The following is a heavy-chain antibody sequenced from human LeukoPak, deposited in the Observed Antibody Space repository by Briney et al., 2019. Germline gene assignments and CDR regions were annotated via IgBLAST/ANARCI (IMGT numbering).Heavy chain of an antibody. D-gene: IGHD2-15*01. CDR3: TTDLISDCSGGSCYSDALDI. CDR1: GFTFSNAW. Sequence: GGSLRLSCAASGFTFSNAWMSWVRQAPGKGLEWVGRIKSKTDGGTTDYAAPVKGRFTISRDDSKNTLYLQMNSLKTEDTAVYYCTTDLISDCSGGSCYSDALDIWGQGTMVTVSS. J-gene: IGHJ3*02. CDR2: IKSKTDGGTT. V-gene: IGHV3-15*01.